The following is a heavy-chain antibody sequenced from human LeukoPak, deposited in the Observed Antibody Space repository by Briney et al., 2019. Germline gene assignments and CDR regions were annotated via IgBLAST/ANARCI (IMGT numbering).Heavy chain of an antibody. V-gene: IGHV1-18*01. D-gene: IGHD6-19*01. J-gene: IGHJ4*02. Sequence: GASVKVSCKTSGYIFTNHGISWVRQAPGQGLEWMAWISAYNGNTEYSQNFRGRVTMTMDTSTSTAYMELKSLTADDTAIYYCAREPGVAAAAVPFDYWGQGTLVTVSS. CDR1: GYIFTNHG. CDR3: AREPGVAAAAVPFDY. CDR2: ISAYNGNT.